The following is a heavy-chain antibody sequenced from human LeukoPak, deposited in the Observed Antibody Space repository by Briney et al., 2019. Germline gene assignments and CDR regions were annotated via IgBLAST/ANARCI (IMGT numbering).Heavy chain of an antibody. CDR3: ARGPYDSSGYYPFDY. J-gene: IGHJ4*02. D-gene: IGHD3-22*01. V-gene: IGHV4-34*01. Sequence: SETLSLTCAVYGGSFSGYFWSWIRQPPGKGLEWIGEINHSGSTDYNPSLKSRVTISVDTSENQFSLNLSSVTAADTAVYYCARGPYDSSGYYPFDYWGQGTLVTVSS. CDR2: INHSGST. CDR1: GGSFSGYF.